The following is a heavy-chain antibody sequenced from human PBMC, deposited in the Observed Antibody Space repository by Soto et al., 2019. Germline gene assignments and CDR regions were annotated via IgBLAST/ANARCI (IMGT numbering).Heavy chain of an antibody. J-gene: IGHJ3*02. CDR2: LYYSGGT. CDR1: GGSMNSFS. V-gene: IGHV4-59*01. CDR3: ARAYYYDSSGYYPGAFDM. D-gene: IGHD3-22*01. Sequence: HVQLQESGPGLLKPSETLSLTCTVYGGSMNSFSWTWIRQPPGRGLELIGSLYYSGGTNFNPSLKSRVTIPVDTSKNLFSLRLSSMTAADTAIYDCARAYYYDSSGYYPGAFDMWGQGTMVTGAS.